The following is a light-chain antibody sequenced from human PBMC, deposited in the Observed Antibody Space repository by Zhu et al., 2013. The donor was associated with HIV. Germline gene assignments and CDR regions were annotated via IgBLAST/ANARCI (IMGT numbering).Light chain of an antibody. Sequence: QSALTQPASVSGSPGQSIAISCTGTSSDVGAYKFVSWYQHHPGKAPKLMIYEVANRPSGVSDRFSGSKSGNTASLTISGLQAEDEANYYCQSYDSSLSDHWVFGGGTYLTVL. V-gene: IGLV2-14*01. J-gene: IGLJ3*02. CDR1: SSDVGAYKF. CDR3: QSYDSSLSDHWV. CDR2: EVA.